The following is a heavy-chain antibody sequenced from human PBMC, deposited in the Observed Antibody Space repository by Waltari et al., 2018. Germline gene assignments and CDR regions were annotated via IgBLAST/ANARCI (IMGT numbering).Heavy chain of an antibody. D-gene: IGHD4-17*01. CDR3: ARDVPTRYGDYPPGDY. V-gene: IGHV1-69*13. Sequence: QVQLVQSGAEVKKPGSSVKVSCKASGGTFSSYAISWVRQAPGQGLEWMGGVIPILGTANSAQKFQGRVTITADESTSTAYMGLGSLRSEDTAVYYCARDVPTRYGDYPPGDYWGQGTLVTVSS. CDR2: VIPILGTA. J-gene: IGHJ4*02. CDR1: GGTFSSYA.